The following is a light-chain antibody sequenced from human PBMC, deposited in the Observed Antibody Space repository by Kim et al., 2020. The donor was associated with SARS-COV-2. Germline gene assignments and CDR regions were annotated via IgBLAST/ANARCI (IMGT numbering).Light chain of an antibody. CDR3: SSYAGSNNYV. CDR2: EVS. CDR1: DSDFGVYTY. Sequence: GQAITIPATGTDSDFGVYTYVSWYQQPPGQAPKPMIYEVSKRPSGVPDRFSGSKSGNTASLTVSGLQAEDEADYYCSSYAGSNNYVFGTGTKVTVL. V-gene: IGLV2-8*01. J-gene: IGLJ1*01.